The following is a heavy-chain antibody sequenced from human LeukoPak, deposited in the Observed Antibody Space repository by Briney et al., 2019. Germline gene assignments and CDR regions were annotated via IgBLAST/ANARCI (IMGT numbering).Heavy chain of an antibody. J-gene: IGHJ3*02. CDR3: ASFYYNSGYGAFDI. CDR2: ITGSSRYI. V-gene: IGHV3-21*04. Sequence: GGSLRLSCAASGFTFSTYNMNWVRQAPGKRLEWVSSITGSSRYIYYADSVKGRFTISRDISKNTLYLQMNNLRAEDTAVYYCASFYYNSGYGAFDIWGQGTVVTVSS. CDR1: GFTFSTYN. D-gene: IGHD3-10*01.